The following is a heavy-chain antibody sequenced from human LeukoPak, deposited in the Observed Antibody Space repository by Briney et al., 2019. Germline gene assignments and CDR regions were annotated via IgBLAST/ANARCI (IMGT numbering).Heavy chain of an antibody. D-gene: IGHD6-6*01. CDR3: ARDIEYSSSSGYYYYMDV. J-gene: IGHJ6*03. CDR2: ISPNSGGT. CDR1: GYTFTGYY. V-gene: IGHV1-2*02. Sequence: ASVKVSCKAYGYTFTGYYMHWVRQAPGQGLEWMGWISPNSGGTNYAQKFQGRVTMTRDTSISTAYMELSRLRSDDTAVYYCARDIEYSSSSGYYYYMDVWGKGTTVTVSS.